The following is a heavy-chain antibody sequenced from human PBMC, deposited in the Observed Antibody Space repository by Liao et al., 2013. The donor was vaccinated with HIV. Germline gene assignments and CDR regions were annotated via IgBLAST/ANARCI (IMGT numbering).Heavy chain of an antibody. J-gene: IGHJ4*02. V-gene: IGHV4-39*07. Sequence: QLQLQESGPGLVRPSETLSLTCTVSGGSMSSGSYHWGWIRQPPGKGLEWIGSIDYSGSTYYNPSLKSRVTISVDTSKNQFSLNLRSVTAADTAVYSCARSDEIWSGFPLLYFDYWGQGTVVTVSS. CDR2: IDYSGST. CDR3: ARSDEIWSGFPLLYFDY. D-gene: IGHD3-3*01. CDR1: GGSMSSGSYH.